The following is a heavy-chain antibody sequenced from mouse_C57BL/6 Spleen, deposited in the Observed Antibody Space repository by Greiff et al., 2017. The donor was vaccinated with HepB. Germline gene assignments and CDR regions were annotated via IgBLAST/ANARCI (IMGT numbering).Heavy chain of an antibody. D-gene: IGHD2-4*01. V-gene: IGHV5-17*01. J-gene: IGHJ4*01. CDR2: ISSGSSTI. Sequence: DVMLVESGGGLVKPGGSLKLSCAASGFTFSDYGMHWVRQAPEKGLEWVAYISSGSSTIYYADTVKGRFTISRDNAKNTLFLQMTSLRSEDTAMYYCARGDYDYSYAMDYWGQGTSVTVSS. CDR1: GFTFSDYG. CDR3: ARGDYDYSYAMDY.